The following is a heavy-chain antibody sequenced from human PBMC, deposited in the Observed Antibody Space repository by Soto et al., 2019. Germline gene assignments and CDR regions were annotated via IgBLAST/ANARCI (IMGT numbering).Heavy chain of an antibody. J-gene: IGHJ4*02. Sequence: QVPLVESGGGVVQPGRALRLSCAASGFTFSSYGMHWVRQAPGKGLEWVAVIWYDGSNKYYADSVKGRVTISRDNSKNTLYLQMNSLRAEDTAVHYCARDRGHVGAGDYWGQGTLVTVS. CDR3: ARDRGHVGAGDY. CDR2: IWYDGSNK. CDR1: GFTFSSYG. V-gene: IGHV3-33*01. D-gene: IGHD1-26*01.